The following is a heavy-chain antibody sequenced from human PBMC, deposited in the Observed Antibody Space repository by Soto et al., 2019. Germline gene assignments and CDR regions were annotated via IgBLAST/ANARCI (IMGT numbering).Heavy chain of an antibody. CDR3: AREYYGSGI. D-gene: IGHD3-10*01. J-gene: IGHJ4*02. Sequence: EVQLVESGGALIQPGGSLRISCAASGFTFSAYWMFWVRQAPGKGLVWLSRINSDGTITDYADSVRGRFTISRDNAENTLYLQLNSLRADDTAVYYCAREYYGSGIWGQGTLVTVSS. CDR2: INSDGTIT. V-gene: IGHV3-74*01. CDR1: GFTFSAYW.